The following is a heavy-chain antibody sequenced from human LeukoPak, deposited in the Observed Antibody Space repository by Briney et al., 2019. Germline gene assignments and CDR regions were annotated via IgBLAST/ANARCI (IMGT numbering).Heavy chain of an antibody. V-gene: IGHV3-11*01. Sequence: PGGSLRLSCAASGFTSSDFYMSWIRQAPGKGLEWVSYISSSGSTIYYADSVKGRFTISRDNAKNSLYLQMNSLRAEDTAVSYCARDSQGDILTGYYNYYSMNVWGKGTTVTVSS. CDR1: GFTSSDFY. D-gene: IGHD3-9*01. CDR3: ARDSQGDILTGYYNYYSMNV. J-gene: IGHJ6*03. CDR2: ISSSGSTI.